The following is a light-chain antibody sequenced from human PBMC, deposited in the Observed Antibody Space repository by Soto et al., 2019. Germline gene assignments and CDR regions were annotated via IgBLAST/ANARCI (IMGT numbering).Light chain of an antibody. J-gene: IGLJ2*01. Sequence: QSALTQPRSVSGSPGQSVTISCTGTSSDVGAYNYVSWHQQHPGKAPNLVIYDVTQRPSGVPDRFSASKSGITASLTISGLQAEHEADYYCCSYAAGDSFKFGGGTKLTVL. CDR1: SSDVGAYNY. CDR2: DVT. V-gene: IGLV2-11*01. CDR3: CSYAAGDSFK.